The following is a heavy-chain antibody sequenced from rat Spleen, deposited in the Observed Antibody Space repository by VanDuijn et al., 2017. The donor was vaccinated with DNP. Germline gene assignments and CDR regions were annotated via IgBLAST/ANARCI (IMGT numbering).Heavy chain of an antibody. J-gene: IGHJ2*01. V-gene: IGHV5S11*01. CDR1: GFTFSNYY. D-gene: IGHD1-10*01. CDR3: ARQGNNFGYFDY. Sequence: EVQLVESGGGLVQPGRSMKLSCAASGFTFSNYYMAWVRQAPTRGLELVASITTGGGNSYYRDSVKGRFTISRDNAKSTLYLQMDSLRSEETATYYCARQGNNFGYFDYWGQGVMVTVSS. CDR2: ITTGGGNS.